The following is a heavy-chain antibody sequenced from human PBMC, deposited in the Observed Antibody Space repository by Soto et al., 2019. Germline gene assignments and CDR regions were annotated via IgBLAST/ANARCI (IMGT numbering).Heavy chain of an antibody. CDR1: GGSISSYY. Sequence: SETLSLTCTVSGGSISSYYWSWIRQPPGKGLEWIGYIYYSGSTNYNPSLKSRVTISVDTSKNQFSLKLSSVTAADTAVYYCARQQGFLEWFFDYWGQGTLVTVSS. J-gene: IGHJ4*02. V-gene: IGHV4-59*08. CDR3: ARQQGFLEWFFDY. D-gene: IGHD3-3*01. CDR2: IYYSGST.